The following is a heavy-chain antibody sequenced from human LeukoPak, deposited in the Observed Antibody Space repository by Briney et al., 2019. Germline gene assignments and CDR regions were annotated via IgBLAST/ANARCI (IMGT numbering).Heavy chain of an antibody. V-gene: IGHV3-23*01. D-gene: IGHD3-10*01. CDR3: AKGATYHGSGSYFPFDY. J-gene: IGHJ4*02. Sequence: GGSLRLSCEASGFTFSSYGMSWVRQAPGKGLEWVSSISGSGSSTYYADSVKGRFTISRDNSMNTLYLQMNSLRAQDAALYYCAKGATYHGSGSYFPFDYWGQGALVTVSS. CDR1: GFTFSSYG. CDR2: ISGSGSST.